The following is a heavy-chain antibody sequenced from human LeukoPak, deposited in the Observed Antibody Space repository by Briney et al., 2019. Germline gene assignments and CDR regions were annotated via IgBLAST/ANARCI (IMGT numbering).Heavy chain of an antibody. V-gene: IGHV3-74*01. CDR1: GFTFSNYW. J-gene: IGHJ1*01. CDR2: IDPDGSNT. D-gene: IGHD2-2*01. Sequence: GGSLRLSCAASGFTFSNYWMHWVRQAPGKGLVWVSRIDPDGSNTTYADSVKGRFTIYRDNAKNTLYLQMNSLRAEDTAVYYCARILYCTSISCYSSWGQGTLVTVSS. CDR3: ARILYCTSISCYSS.